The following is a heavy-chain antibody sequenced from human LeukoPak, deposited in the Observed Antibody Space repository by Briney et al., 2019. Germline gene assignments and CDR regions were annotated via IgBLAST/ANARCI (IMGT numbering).Heavy chain of an antibody. D-gene: IGHD6-19*01. CDR1: GFIFDNYA. J-gene: IGHJ4*02. CDR3: ARESETSGWYDY. Sequence: GGSLRLTCAAPGFIFDNYAIHWVRQAPGKGLEWVSLISGDGGSTFYADSVRGRFTISRDNTRKSLSLQMSSLRSEDTALYYCARESETSGWYDYWGQGTLVTVSS. CDR2: ISGDGGST. V-gene: IGHV3-43*02.